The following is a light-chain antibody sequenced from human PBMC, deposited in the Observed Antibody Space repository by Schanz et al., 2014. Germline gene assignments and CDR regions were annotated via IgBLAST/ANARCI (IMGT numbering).Light chain of an antibody. V-gene: IGKV3-20*01. CDR2: GAS. Sequence: EIVLTQSPGTLSLSPGDRATLSCRASQSVSSSYLAWYQQKPGQAPRLLICGASSRATGIPDRFSGSGSGTDFTLTISRLEPEDFAVYYCQQYGGSPLITFGQGTRLEIK. CDR1: QSVSSSY. J-gene: IGKJ5*01. CDR3: QQYGGSPLIT.